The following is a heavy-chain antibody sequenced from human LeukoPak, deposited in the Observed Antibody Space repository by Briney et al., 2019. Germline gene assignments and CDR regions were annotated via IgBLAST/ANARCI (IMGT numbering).Heavy chain of an antibody. CDR1: GFTFSSHG. CDR3: ARGNYGIYFFPVDY. V-gene: IGHV3-33*07. Sequence: GRSLRLSCTASGFTFSSHGMYWVRQAPGQGLEWLAVIWHDGSNEYYADSVKGRFTISRDNSKNTLYLQMNSLRAEDTAVYYCARGNYGIYFFPVDYWGQGTLVTVSS. J-gene: IGHJ4*02. CDR2: IWHDGSNE. D-gene: IGHD1-26*01.